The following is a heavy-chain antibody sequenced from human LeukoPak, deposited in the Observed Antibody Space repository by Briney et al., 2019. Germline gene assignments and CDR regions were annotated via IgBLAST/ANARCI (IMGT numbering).Heavy chain of an antibody. J-gene: IGHJ4*02. CDR2: IKQDGSVK. D-gene: IGHD3-22*01. CDR3: ATASRGISGYRNYLDN. Sequence: GGSLRLSCAASGFTFITYWISWVRQAPGRGLEWVANIKQDGSVKYYVDSAKGRFTISRDNAKNSVYLEMNSLRADDTAVYYCATASRGISGYRNYLDNWGQGTLVTVSS. CDR1: GFTFITYW. V-gene: IGHV3-7*03.